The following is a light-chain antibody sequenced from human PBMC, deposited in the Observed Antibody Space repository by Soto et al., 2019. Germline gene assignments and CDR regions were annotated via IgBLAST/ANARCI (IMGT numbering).Light chain of an antibody. CDR2: DTS. J-gene: IGKJ1*01. Sequence: EIVLTQSPATLSLFPGERATLSCRASKSLSSSLAWYKQKPGQAPRVLIYDTSSRATGIPARFSGSGSGTDFTLTISSLEPEDSAVYYCHQRSNWWTFGQGTRVEIK. V-gene: IGKV3-11*01. CDR3: HQRSNWWT. CDR1: KSLSSS.